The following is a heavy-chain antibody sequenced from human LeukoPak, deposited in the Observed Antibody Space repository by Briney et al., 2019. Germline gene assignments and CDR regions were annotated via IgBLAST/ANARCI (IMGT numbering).Heavy chain of an antibody. D-gene: IGHD2-15*01. CDR1: GFTFSSYA. CDR2: ISGSGGST. Sequence: PGGSLRLSCAASGFTFSSYAMSWVRQAPGKGLEWVSAISGSGGSTYYADSVKGRFTISRDNSKSTLYLQMNSLRAEDTAVYYCAKDIVVVVAANRPSNRDYWGQGTLVTVSS. J-gene: IGHJ4*02. CDR3: AKDIVVVVAANRPSNRDY. V-gene: IGHV3-23*01.